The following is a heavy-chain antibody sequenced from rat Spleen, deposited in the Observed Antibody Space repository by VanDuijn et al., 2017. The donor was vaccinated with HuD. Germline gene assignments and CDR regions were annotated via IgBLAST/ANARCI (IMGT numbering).Heavy chain of an antibody. V-gene: IGHV3-3*01. CDR3: TRDRILRSTGFDY. CDR2: IDNGGST. D-gene: IGHD1-6*01. CDR1: GYSITSSYR. Sequence: EVQLQESGPGLVKPSQSLSLTCSVTGYSITSSYRWNWIRKFPGNKLEWMGYIDNGGSTNYNPSLRSRISITRDTSKNQFFLRVNSVTSEDTATYYCTRDRILRSTGFDYWGQGVMVTVSS. J-gene: IGHJ2*01.